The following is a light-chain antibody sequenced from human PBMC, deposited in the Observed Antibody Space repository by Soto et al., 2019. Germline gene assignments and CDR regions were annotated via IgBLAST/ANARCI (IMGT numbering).Light chain of an antibody. CDR2: AAS. J-gene: IGKJ4*01. CDR1: QGISNY. Sequence: DIQMTQSPSSLSASVGDRVTITCRASQGISNYLAWYQQIPGKVPKLLLSAASTLQSGVPSRFSGSGSGTDFTLTISSRQPEDVSTYYCQKYTNVPTFGGGTKVEIK. CDR3: QKYTNVPT. V-gene: IGKV1-27*01.